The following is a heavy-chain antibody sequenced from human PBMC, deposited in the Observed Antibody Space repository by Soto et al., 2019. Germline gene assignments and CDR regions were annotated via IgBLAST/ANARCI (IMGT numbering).Heavy chain of an antibody. CDR1: GFTFSSYG. D-gene: IGHD2-15*01. CDR2: IWYDGSNK. V-gene: IGHV3-33*01. CDR3: AREVVTGPNYYYYCMDV. Sequence: PGGSLRLSCAASGFTFSSYGMHWVRQAPGKGLEWVAVIWYDGSNKYYADSVKGRFTISRDNSKNTLYLQMNSLRAEDTAVYYCAREVVTGPNYYYYCMDVWGQGTTVTVSS. J-gene: IGHJ6*02.